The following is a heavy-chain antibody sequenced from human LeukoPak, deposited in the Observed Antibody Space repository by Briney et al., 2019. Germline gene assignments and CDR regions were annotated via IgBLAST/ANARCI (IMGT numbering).Heavy chain of an antibody. D-gene: IGHD6-19*01. J-gene: IGHJ5*02. CDR3: ARRTGWYWFDP. V-gene: IGHV4-39*01. Sequence: PSETLSLTCTVSGGSLSRSIYSWGWIRQPPGKGLEWIGTFEDSGSTSYNPSLQSRVTISVDTSKNQFSLRLSSVTSADTGVYYCARRTGWYWFDPWGQGTLVTVSS. CDR2: FEDSGST. CDR1: GGSLSRSIYS.